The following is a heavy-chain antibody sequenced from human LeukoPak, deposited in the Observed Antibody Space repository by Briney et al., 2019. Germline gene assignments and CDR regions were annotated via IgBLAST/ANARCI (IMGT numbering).Heavy chain of an antibody. J-gene: IGHJ6*03. Sequence: GGSLRLSCAASGFTFSSYSMNWVRQAPGKGLEWVSSISSSSSYIYYADSVKGQFTISRDNAKNSLYLQMNSLRAEDTAVYYCAKDGYDFWSGPTGGYYMDVWGKGTTVTVSS. V-gene: IGHV3-21*01. CDR3: AKDGYDFWSGPTGGYYMDV. CDR1: GFTFSSYS. D-gene: IGHD3-3*01. CDR2: ISSSSSYI.